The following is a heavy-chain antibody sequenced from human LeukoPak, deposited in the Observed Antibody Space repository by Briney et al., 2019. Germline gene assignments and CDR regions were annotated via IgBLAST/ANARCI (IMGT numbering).Heavy chain of an antibody. Sequence: PSETLPLTCTVSGGSISSGGYYWSWIRQHPGKGLEWIGYIYYSGSTYYNPSLKSRVTISVDTSKNQFSLKLSSVTAADTAVYYCARESWNYYFDYWGQGTLVTVSS. CDR2: IYYSGST. J-gene: IGHJ4*02. D-gene: IGHD1-7*01. V-gene: IGHV4-31*03. CDR3: ARESWNYYFDY. CDR1: GGSISSGGYY.